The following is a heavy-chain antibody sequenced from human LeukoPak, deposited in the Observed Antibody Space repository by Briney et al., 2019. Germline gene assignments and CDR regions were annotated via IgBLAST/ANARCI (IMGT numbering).Heavy chain of an antibody. V-gene: IGHV1-2*06. CDR1: GGTFSSYA. J-gene: IGHJ6*03. Sequence: ASVKVSCKASGGTFSSYAISWVRQAPGQGLEWMGRINPNSGGTNYAQKFQGRVTMTRDTSISTAYMELSRLRSDDTAVYYCARGLQTDYLPSYYYYMDVWGKGTTVTVSS. CDR2: INPNSGGT. D-gene: IGHD3-10*01. CDR3: ARGLQTDYLPSYYYYMDV.